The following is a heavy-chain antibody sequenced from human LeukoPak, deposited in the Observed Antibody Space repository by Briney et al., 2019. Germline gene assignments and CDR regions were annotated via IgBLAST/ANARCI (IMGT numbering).Heavy chain of an antibody. V-gene: IGHV4-39*02. CDR1: GGSISSSSYY. D-gene: IGHD3-3*01. CDR3: ARERQNKDFWSGGDY. Sequence: PSETLSLTCTVSGGSISSSSYYWGWIRQPPGKGLEWIGSIYYSGSTYYNPSLKSRVTISVDTSKNQFSLKLSSVTAADTAVYYCARERQNKDFWSGGDYWGQGTLVTVSS. J-gene: IGHJ4*02. CDR2: IYYSGST.